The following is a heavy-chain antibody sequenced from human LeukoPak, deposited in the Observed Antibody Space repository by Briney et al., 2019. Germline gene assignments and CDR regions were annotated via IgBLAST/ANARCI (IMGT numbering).Heavy chain of an antibody. CDR2: IKQDGSDE. J-gene: IGHJ4*02. V-gene: IGHV3-7*01. Sequence: GGSLRLSCAASGLTFSNYYMTWVRQAPGKGLEWVARIKQDGSDESYVDSAKGRFAISRDDAQNSLYLQMTSLRGEDTAVYCCATYRPTPRRGLDYWGQGTLVTVSS. CDR3: ATYRPTPRRGLDY. CDR1: GLTFSNYY. D-gene: IGHD3-10*01.